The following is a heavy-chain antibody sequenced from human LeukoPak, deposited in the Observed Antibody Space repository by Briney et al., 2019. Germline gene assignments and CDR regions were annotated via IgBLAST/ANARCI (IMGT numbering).Heavy chain of an antibody. CDR2: IKSKTDGGTT. J-gene: IGHJ4*02. V-gene: IGHV3-15*01. CDR3: TTDRQLWLLFDY. D-gene: IGHD5-18*01. Sequence: PGGSLRLSCAASGFTFSNAWMSWVRQAPGKGLEWVGRIKSKTDGGTTGYAAPVKGRFTISRDDSKNTLYLQMNSLKTEDTAVYYCTTDRQLWLLFDYWGQGTLVTVSS. CDR1: GFTFSNAW.